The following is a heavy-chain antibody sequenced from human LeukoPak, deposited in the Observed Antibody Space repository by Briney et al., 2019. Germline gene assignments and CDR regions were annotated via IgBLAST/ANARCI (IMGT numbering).Heavy chain of an antibody. D-gene: IGHD3-22*01. CDR1: GFTFTSSA. CDR3: AARYYYASSGYSEAFDP. J-gene: IGHJ5*02. CDR2: IVVGSGNT. Sequence: GASVKVSCKASGFTFTSSAMQWVRQARGQRLEWIGWIVVGSGNTNYAQKFQERVTITRDMSTSTAYMELSSLRAEDTAVNYCAARYYYASSGYSEAFDPWGQGTLVTVSS. V-gene: IGHV1-58*02.